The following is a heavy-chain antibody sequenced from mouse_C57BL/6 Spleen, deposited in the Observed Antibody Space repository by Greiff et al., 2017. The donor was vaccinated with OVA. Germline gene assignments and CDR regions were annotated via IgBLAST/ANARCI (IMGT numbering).Heavy chain of an antibody. J-gene: IGHJ3*01. CDR2: IDPETGGT. CDR1: GYTFTDYE. CDR3: TNYYGSSGLFAY. V-gene: IGHV1-15*01. D-gene: IGHD1-1*01. Sequence: QVQLQQSGAELVRPGASVTLSCKASGYTFTDYEMHWVKQTPVHGLEWIGAIDPETGGTAYNQKFKGKAILTADKSSSTAYMELRSLTSEDSAVYYCTNYYGSSGLFAYWGQGTLVTVSA.